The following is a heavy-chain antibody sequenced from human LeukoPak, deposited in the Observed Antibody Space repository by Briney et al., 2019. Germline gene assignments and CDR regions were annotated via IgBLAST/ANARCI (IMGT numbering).Heavy chain of an antibody. D-gene: IGHD3-22*01. V-gene: IGHV2-70*11. CDR3: ARHYYDSSGYSFDY. CDR2: IDWDDDK. J-gene: IGHJ4*02. Sequence: SGPALVKPTQTLTLTCTFSGFSLSTSGMCVSWIRQPPGKALEWLARIDWDDDKYCSTSLKTRLTISKDTSKNQVVLTMTNMDPVDTATYYCARHYYDSSGYSFDYWGQGTLVTVSS. CDR1: GFSLSTSGMC.